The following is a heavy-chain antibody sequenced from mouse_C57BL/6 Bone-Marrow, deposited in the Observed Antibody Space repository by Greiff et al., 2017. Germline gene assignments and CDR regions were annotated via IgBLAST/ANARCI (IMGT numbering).Heavy chain of an antibody. CDR2: IDPSDSYT. J-gene: IGHJ3*01. V-gene: IGHV1-50*01. CDR3: GYGSSPAWFAY. Sequence: QVQLKEPGAELVKPGASVKLSCKASGYTFTSYWMQWVKQRPGQGLEWIGEIDPSDSYTNYNQKFKGKATLTVDTSSSTAYMQLSSLTSEDSAVYYCGYGSSPAWFAYWGQGTLVTVSA. D-gene: IGHD1-1*01. CDR1: GYTFTSYW.